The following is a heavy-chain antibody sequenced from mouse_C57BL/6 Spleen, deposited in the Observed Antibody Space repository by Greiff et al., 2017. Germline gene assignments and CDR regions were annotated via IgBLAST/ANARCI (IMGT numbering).Heavy chain of an antibody. J-gene: IGHJ2*01. V-gene: IGHV1-82*01. Sequence: VQLQESGPELVKPGASVKISCKASGYAFSSSWMNWVKQRPGKGLEWIGRIYPGDGDTNYNGKFKGKATLTADKSSSTAYMQLSSLTSEDSAVYFCARGWCFDYWGQGTTLTVSS. CDR2: IYPGDGDT. D-gene: IGHD1-1*02. CDR3: ARGWCFDY. CDR1: GYAFSSSW.